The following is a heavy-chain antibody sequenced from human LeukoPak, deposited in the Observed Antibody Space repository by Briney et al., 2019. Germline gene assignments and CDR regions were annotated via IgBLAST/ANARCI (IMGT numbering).Heavy chain of an antibody. CDR1: GFTFSSYW. V-gene: IGHV3-7*03. CDR2: IKQDGSEK. Sequence: GGSLRLSCTASGFTFSSYWMDWVRQAPGKGLEWVANIKQDGSEKNYVDSVKGRFTISRDNAKNSLYLQMNSLRAEDTAVYYCASGLELDYWGQGTLVTVSS. J-gene: IGHJ4*02. CDR3: ASGLELDY.